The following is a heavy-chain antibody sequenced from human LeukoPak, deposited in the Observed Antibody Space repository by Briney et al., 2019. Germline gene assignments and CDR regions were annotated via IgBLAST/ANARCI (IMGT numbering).Heavy chain of an antibody. CDR3: AREVSGAAGGWFDP. CDR1: GGSISSGGYY. V-gene: IGHV4-31*03. CDR2: IYYSGST. Sequence: SETLSLTCTVSGGSISSGGYYWSWIRQHPGKGLEWIGYIYYSGSTYYNPSLKSRVTISVDASKNQFSLKLSSVTAADTAVYYCAREVSGAAGGWFDPWGQGTLVTVSS. J-gene: IGHJ5*02. D-gene: IGHD6-13*01.